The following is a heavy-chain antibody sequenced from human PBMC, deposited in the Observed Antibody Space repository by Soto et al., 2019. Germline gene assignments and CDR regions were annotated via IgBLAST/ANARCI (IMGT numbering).Heavy chain of an antibody. J-gene: IGHJ4*02. Sequence: GGSLRLSCAASGFTFSSYSMNWVRQAPGKGLEWVSYISSSSSTIYYADSVKGRFTISRDNAKNSLYLQMNSLRAEDTAVYYCARDQNDHEFWGSPDYWGQGTLVTVSS. V-gene: IGHV3-48*04. D-gene: IGHD7-27*01. CDR2: ISSSSSTI. CDR3: ARDQNDHEFWGSPDY. CDR1: GFTFSSYS.